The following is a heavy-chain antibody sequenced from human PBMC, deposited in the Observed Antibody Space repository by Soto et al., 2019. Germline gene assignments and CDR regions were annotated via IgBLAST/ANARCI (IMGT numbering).Heavy chain of an antibody. D-gene: IGHD6-13*01. Sequence: SETLSLTCSVSGDSISSVAHYWAWVRQPPGKGLEWIGSLYYTGSTYYNPSLKSRAAISIDTSKNQFSLNLMSTTAADTAVYYCARQSTNKSWYYGWFDPWGHGTLVTVAS. CDR3: ARQSTNKSWYYGWFDP. CDR2: LYYTGST. J-gene: IGHJ5*02. V-gene: IGHV4-39*01. CDR1: GDSISSVAHY.